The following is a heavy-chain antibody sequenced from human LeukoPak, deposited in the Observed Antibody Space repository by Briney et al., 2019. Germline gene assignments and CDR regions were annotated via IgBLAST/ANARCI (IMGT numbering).Heavy chain of an antibody. CDR2: IYYSGST. D-gene: IGHD5-24*01. CDR1: GGSINTYY. CDR3: ARSYNNAGYFYYGMDV. Sequence: SETLSLTCTVSGGSINTYYWSWIRQLPGKGLEWIGYIYYSGSTDYNPSLKSRVTISLDTSKNQFSLRLSSVTAADTAVYYCARSYNNAGYFYYGMDVWGQGTTVTVSS. V-gene: IGHV4-59*08. J-gene: IGHJ6*02.